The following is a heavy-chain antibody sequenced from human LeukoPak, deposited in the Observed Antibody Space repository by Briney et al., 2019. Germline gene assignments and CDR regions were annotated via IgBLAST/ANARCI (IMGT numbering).Heavy chain of an antibody. CDR3: ARGIHTGSSGPYYFDY. CDR1: GYTFTTYG. Sequence: GASVKVSCKASGYTFTTYGISWVRQAPGQGLEWMGWISAHNGHTGYTQKFQGRVTMTSDTSTDTAYMELRSLRSDDTAVYYCARGIHTGSSGPYYFDYWGQGTLVTVSS. D-gene: IGHD1-26*01. J-gene: IGHJ4*02. CDR2: ISAHNGHT. V-gene: IGHV1-18*01.